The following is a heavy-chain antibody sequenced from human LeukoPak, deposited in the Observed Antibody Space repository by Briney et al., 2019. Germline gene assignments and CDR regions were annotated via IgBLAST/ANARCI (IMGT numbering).Heavy chain of an antibody. Sequence: PSETLSLTCTVSGGSISSSSYYWGWIRQSPGKGLEWIGSMYYRGSTCYNPSLKSRVTLSVDTPKNQFSLKLSSVTAADTAVYYCARGDSSSWSLFDYWGQGTLVTVSS. V-gene: IGHV4-39*01. CDR1: GGSISSSSYY. CDR2: MYYRGST. CDR3: ARGDSSSWSLFDY. J-gene: IGHJ4*02. D-gene: IGHD6-13*01.